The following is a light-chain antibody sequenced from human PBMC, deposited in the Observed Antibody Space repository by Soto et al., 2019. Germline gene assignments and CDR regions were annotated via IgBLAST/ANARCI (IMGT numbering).Light chain of an antibody. CDR2: QVS. CDR1: QSLVYSDGNSY. Sequence: DIVLTQTPLSSPVTLGQPASISCRSSQSLVYSDGNSYLSWLQQRPGQPLRLLIYQVSERFSGVPDRFSGSGAGTDFTLKISRVEPEDVRVYYCMQATQSRTFGQGTRLEIK. J-gene: IGKJ5*01. CDR3: MQATQSRT. V-gene: IGKV2-24*01.